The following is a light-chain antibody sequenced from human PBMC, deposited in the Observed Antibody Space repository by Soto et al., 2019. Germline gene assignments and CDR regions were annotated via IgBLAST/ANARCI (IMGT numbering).Light chain of an antibody. CDR3: QQYYSTPPT. CDR1: QSVLYNSNNKNY. V-gene: IGKV4-1*01. J-gene: IGKJ4*01. Sequence: DSVMTQSPDSLAVSLGERATINCKSSQSVLYNSNNKNYLAWYQQKPGQPPRLLIYWASTRESGVPDRFSGSGSGTDFTLTISSLQAEDVAVYYCQQYYSTPPTFGGGTKVDIK. CDR2: WAS.